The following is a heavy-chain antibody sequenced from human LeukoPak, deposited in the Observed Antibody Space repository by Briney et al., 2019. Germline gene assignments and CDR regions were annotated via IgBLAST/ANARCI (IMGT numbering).Heavy chain of an antibody. J-gene: IGHJ5*02. D-gene: IGHD3-10*01. V-gene: IGHV1-8*01. CDR3: ARGPYGGDWFDP. CDR1: GYTFTSYD. CDR2: MNPNSGNT. Sequence: ASVKVSCKASGYTFTSYDINWVRQATGQGLEWMGWMNPNSGNTGYAQKFQGRVTMTRNTSISTAYMELSSLRSEDTGVYYCARGPYGGDWFDPWGQGTLVTVSS.